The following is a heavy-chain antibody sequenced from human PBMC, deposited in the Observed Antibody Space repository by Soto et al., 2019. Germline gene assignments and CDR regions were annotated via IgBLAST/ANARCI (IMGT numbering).Heavy chain of an antibody. V-gene: IGHV1-18*01. Sequence: QDQLVQSGAEVKKPGASVTVSCKASGYSFTNYGMSWVRQAPGQGLEWMGWISGSKGDTHHAQNCQGRVTMTTDTPTKTAYMQLRSLRSDDTAVYYCARCYCSVGSCFSCWHFDLWCRRSLVTVSS. J-gene: IGHJ2*01. D-gene: IGHD2-15*01. CDR3: ARCYCSVGSCFSCWHFDL. CDR1: GYSFTNYG. CDR2: ISGSKGDT.